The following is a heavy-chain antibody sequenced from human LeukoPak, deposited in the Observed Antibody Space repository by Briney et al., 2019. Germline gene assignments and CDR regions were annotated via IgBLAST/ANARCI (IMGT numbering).Heavy chain of an antibody. CDR3: ARGHRAPIVVVPAAKFDY. V-gene: IGHV4-30-2*01. CDR1: GGSISSGGYS. J-gene: IGHJ4*02. CDR2: IYHSGST. D-gene: IGHD2-2*01. Sequence: PSETLSLTCAVSGGSISSGGYSWSWIRQPPGKGLEWIGYIYHSGSTYYNPSLKSRVTISVDRSKNQFSLKLSSVTAADTAVYYCARGHRAPIVVVPAAKFDYWGQGTLVTVSS.